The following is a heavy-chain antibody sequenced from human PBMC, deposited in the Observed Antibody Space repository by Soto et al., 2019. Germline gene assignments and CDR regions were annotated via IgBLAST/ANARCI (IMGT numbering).Heavy chain of an antibody. V-gene: IGHV4-59*08. J-gene: IGHJ5*02. D-gene: IGHD5-12*01. CDR1: GGSISSYY. CDR3: ARLNIVATIVWFDP. Sequence: PSETLSLTCTVSGGSISSYYWSWIRQPPGKGLEWIGYIYYSGSTNYNPSLKSRVTISVDTSKNQFSLKLSSVTAADTAVYYCARLNIVATIVWFDPWGQGTLVTVSS. CDR2: IYYSGST.